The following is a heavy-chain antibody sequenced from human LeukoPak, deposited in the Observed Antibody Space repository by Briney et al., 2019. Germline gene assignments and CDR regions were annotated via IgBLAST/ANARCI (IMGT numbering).Heavy chain of an antibody. Sequence: ASVKVSYKASGYTFTSYGISWVRQAPGQALEWMGWISAYNGNTNYAQKLQGRVTMTTDTSTSTAYMELRSLRSDDTAVYYSSRVGDYYDSSGYPRRDYYYYGMDVWGQGTTVTVSS. V-gene: IGHV1-18*01. D-gene: IGHD3-22*01. CDR1: GYTFTSYG. CDR3: SRVGDYYDSSGYPRRDYYYYGMDV. CDR2: ISAYNGNT. J-gene: IGHJ6*02.